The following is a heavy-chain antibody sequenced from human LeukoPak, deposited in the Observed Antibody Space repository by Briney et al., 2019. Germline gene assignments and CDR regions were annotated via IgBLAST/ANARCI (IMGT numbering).Heavy chain of an antibody. V-gene: IGHV1-18*01. CDR2: ISANNGNT. D-gene: IGHD3-16*02. CDR3: ARASLWGRLSTKYYYYMDV. CDR1: GYTFTSCG. J-gene: IGHJ6*03. Sequence: GASVKVSRMASGYTFTSCGISWVRPAPGQGLEWMGWISANNGNTNYAQKLQGRVTMITDTSTSTAYMELRNLRSDDTAVYYCARASLWGRLSTKYYYYMDVWGKGTTVTVSS.